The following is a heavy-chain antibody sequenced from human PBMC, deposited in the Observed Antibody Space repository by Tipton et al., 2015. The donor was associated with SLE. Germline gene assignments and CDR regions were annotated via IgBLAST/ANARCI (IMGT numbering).Heavy chain of an antibody. CDR1: GGSISSGSYY. V-gene: IGHV4-61*09. Sequence: TLSLTCAVSGGSISSGSYYWSWIRQPAGKGLEWIGHIYTSGSTNYNSSLKSRVTISADTSKNQFSLRLNSVTAADTAVYFCATKLTVFGGIDCWGRGSLVTVSS. J-gene: IGHJ4*02. CDR3: ATKLTVFGGIDC. CDR2: IYTSGST. D-gene: IGHD3-3*01.